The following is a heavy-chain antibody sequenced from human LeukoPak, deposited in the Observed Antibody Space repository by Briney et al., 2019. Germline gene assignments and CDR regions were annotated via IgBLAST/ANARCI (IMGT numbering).Heavy chain of an antibody. CDR3: AREENLYGDYVGETFDY. Sequence: ASVKVSCKASGYTFTSYAMNWVRQAPGQGLEWMGWINTNTGNPTYAQGFTGRFVFSLDTSVSTAYLQISSLKAEDTAVYYCAREENLYGDYVGETFDYWGQGTLVTVS. D-gene: IGHD4-17*01. V-gene: IGHV7-4-1*02. CDR2: INTNTGNP. CDR1: GYTFTSYA. J-gene: IGHJ4*02.